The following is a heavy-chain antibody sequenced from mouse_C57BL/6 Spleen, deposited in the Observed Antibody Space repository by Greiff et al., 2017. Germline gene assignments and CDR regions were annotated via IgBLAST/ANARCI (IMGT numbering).Heavy chain of an antibody. V-gene: IGHV1-82*01. CDR2: IYPGDGDT. J-gene: IGHJ2*01. D-gene: IGHD1-1*01. CDR3: ARRGTTVVAHFDY. Sequence: VKLQQSGPELVKPGASVKISCKASGYAFSSSWMNWVKQRPGKGLEWIGRIYPGDGDTNYNGKFKGKATLTADKSSSTAYMQLSSLTSEDSAVYFCARRGTTVVAHFDYWGQGTTLTVSS. CDR1: GYAFSSSW.